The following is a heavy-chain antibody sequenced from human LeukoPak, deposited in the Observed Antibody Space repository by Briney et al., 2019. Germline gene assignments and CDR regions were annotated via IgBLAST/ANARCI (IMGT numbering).Heavy chain of an antibody. D-gene: IGHD4-17*01. CDR3: ARGSTVTTYFDY. CDR1: GGSISSGGYY. J-gene: IGHJ4*02. Sequence: PSQTLSLTCTVSGGSISSGGYYWSWIRQHPGKGPEWIGYIYYSGSTYYNPSLKSRVTISVDTSKNQFSLELSSVTAADTAVYYCARGSTVTTYFDYWGQGTLVTVSS. V-gene: IGHV4-31*03. CDR2: IYYSGST.